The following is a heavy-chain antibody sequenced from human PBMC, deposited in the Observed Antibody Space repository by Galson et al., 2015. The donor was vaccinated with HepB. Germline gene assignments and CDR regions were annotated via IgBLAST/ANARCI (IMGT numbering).Heavy chain of an antibody. V-gene: IGHV4-31*03. D-gene: IGHD6-6*01. Sequence: TLSLTCTVSGGSISSGGYYWSWIRQHPGKGLEWIGYIYYSGSTYYNPSLKSRVTISVDTSKNQFSLKLSSVTAADTAVYYCARVRHLGGEAARRPWYFDYWGQGTLVTVSS. CDR3: ARVRHLGGEAARRPWYFDY. CDR2: IYYSGST. J-gene: IGHJ4*02. CDR1: GGSISSGGYY.